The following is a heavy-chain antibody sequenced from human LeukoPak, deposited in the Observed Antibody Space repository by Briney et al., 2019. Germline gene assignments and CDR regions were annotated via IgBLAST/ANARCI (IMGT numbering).Heavy chain of an antibody. Sequence: EASVKVSCKASGYTFTSYDINWVRQATGQGLEWMGWMNPNSGGTNYAQKFQGRVTMTRDTSISTAYMELSRLRSDDTAVYYCARGKYVRYYDSSGYVPSDYWGQRTLVTVSS. J-gene: IGHJ4*02. V-gene: IGHV1-2*02. D-gene: IGHD3-22*01. CDR2: MNPNSGGT. CDR3: ARGKYVRYYDSSGYVPSDY. CDR1: GYTFTSYD.